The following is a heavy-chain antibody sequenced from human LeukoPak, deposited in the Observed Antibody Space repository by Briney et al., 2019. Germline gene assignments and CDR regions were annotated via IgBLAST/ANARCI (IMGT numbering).Heavy chain of an antibody. CDR3: ARGISGGSTVTYFFDY. D-gene: IGHD4-11*01. CDR2: IHPGSGTT. J-gene: IGHJ4*02. V-gene: IGHV1-46*01. Sequence: GASVKVSCKASGYTFTSYYIHWMRQAPGQGLEWMGVIHPGSGTTTYAQKFQGRVTMTRDTYTSTVYMELSSLRSEDTALYYCARGISGGSTVTYFFDYWGQGTLVTVSS. CDR1: GYTFTSYY.